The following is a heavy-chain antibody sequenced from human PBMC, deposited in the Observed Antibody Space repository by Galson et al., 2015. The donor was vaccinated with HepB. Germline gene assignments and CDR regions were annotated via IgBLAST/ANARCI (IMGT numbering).Heavy chain of an antibody. Sequence: SVKVPCKASGGTFSSYAISWVRQAPGQGLEWMGGIIPIFGTANYAQKFQGRVTITADESTSTAYMELSSLRSEDTAVYYCARIFGGVIPSGMDVWGQGTTVTVSS. D-gene: IGHD3-16*02. CDR3: ARIFGGVIPSGMDV. V-gene: IGHV1-69*13. CDR2: IIPIFGTA. J-gene: IGHJ6*02. CDR1: GGTFSSYA.